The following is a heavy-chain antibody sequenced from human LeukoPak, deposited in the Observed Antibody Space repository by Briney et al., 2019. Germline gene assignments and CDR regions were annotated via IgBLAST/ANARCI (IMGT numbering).Heavy chain of an antibody. D-gene: IGHD3-22*01. V-gene: IGHV1-18*01. J-gene: IGHJ4*02. CDR1: GYTFTSYC. CDR2: ISAYNGNT. Sequence: ASVKVSCNASGYTFTSYCISWVRQAPGQGLEWMGWISAYNGNTNYAQKLQGRVTMTTDTSTSTAYMELRSLRSDDTAVYYCASRRSDSRGLDYWGQGTLVTVSS. CDR3: ASRRSDSRGLDY.